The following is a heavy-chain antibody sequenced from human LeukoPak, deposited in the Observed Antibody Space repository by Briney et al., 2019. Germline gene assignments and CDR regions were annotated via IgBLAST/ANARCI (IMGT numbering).Heavy chain of an antibody. CDR1: GYTLTELS. CDR3: ATETVGMTTVIEYYFDY. CDR2: FDPEDGET. J-gene: IGHJ4*02. Sequence: GASVTVSCKVSGYTLTELSMHWVRQAPGKGLEWMGGFDPEDGETIYAQKFQGRVTMTEDTSTDTAYMGLSSLRSEDTAVYYCATETVGMTTVIEYYFDYWGQGTLVTVSS. D-gene: IGHD4-17*01. V-gene: IGHV1-24*01.